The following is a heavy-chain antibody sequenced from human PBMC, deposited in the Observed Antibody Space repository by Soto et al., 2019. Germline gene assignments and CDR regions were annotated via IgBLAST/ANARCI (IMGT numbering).Heavy chain of an antibody. CDR3: ARAHIVVVPAAMEV. CDR1: GFTFSSYA. D-gene: IGHD2-2*01. CDR2: ISYDGSNK. V-gene: IGHV3-30-3*01. Sequence: GGSLRLSCAASGFTFSSYAMHWVRQAPGKGLEWVAVISYDGSNKYYADSVKGRFTISRDNSKNTLYLQMNSLRAEDTAVYYCARAHIVVVPAAMEVWGKGSTGT. J-gene: IGHJ6*03.